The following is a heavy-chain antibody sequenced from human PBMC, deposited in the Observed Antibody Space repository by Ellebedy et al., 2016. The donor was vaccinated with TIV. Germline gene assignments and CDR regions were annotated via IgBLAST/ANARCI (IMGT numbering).Heavy chain of an antibody. V-gene: IGHV4-39*07. J-gene: IGHJ6*02. D-gene: IGHD4-17*01. CDR3: ARGLRYLNYGMDV. Sequence: SETLSLTXTVSGGSISSSSYYWGWIRQPPGKGLEWIGSIYYSGSTNYNPSLKSRVTISVDTSKNQFSLKLSSVTAADTAVYYCARGLRYLNYGMDVWGQGTTVTVSS. CDR2: IYYSGST. CDR1: GGSISSSSYY.